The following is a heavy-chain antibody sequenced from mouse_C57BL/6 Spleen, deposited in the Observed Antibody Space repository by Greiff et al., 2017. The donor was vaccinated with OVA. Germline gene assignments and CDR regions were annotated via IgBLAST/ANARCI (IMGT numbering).Heavy chain of an antibody. D-gene: IGHD2-1*01. CDR1: GFSLTSYG. V-gene: IGHV2-2*01. CDR2: IWSGGST. CDR3: ARREGNYRGFMDY. J-gene: IGHJ4*01. Sequence: VMLVESGPGLVQPSQSLSITCTVSGFSLTSYGVHWVRQSPGKGLEWLGVIWSGGSTDYNAAFISRLSISKDNSKSQVFFKMNSLQADDTAIYYCARREGNYRGFMDYWGQGTSVTVSS.